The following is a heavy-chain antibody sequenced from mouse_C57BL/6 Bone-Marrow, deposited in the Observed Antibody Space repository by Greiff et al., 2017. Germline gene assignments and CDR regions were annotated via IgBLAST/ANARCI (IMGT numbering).Heavy chain of an antibody. J-gene: IGHJ2*01. Sequence: QVQLQQPGAELVMPGASVKLSCKASGYTFTSYWMHWVKQRPGQGLEWIGEIDPSDSYNNYNQKFKGKSTLTVDKSSSTAYMQHSSVTSEDSAVYYCARESRQLRPYYLDYWGQGTTLTVSS. D-gene: IGHD3-2*02. CDR2: IDPSDSYN. CDR1: GYTFTSYW. V-gene: IGHV1-69*01. CDR3: ARESRQLRPYYLDY.